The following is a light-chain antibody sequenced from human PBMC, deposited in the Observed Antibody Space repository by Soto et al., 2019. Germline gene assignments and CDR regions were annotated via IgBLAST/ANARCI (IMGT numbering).Light chain of an antibody. CDR1: QSVTGSY. CDR3: QQYGSSPPT. CDR2: GAS. J-gene: IGKJ1*01. Sequence: ESVLTQSPGTLSLSPGEGATLSCRASQSVTGSYLAWYQQKPGQAPRLLIYGASTRATGIPDRFSGSGSGTDFTLTISRPEPEDFAVYCCQQYGSSPPTFGQGTKV. V-gene: IGKV3-20*01.